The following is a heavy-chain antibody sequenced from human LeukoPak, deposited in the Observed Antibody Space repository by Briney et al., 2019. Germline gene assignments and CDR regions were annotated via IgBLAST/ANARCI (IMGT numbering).Heavy chain of an antibody. CDR3: ASLSAVAGTIPAKSDY. J-gene: IGHJ4*02. CDR2: INSDGGTT. CDR1: GFTFGTYW. Sequence: GGSLRLSCGASGFTFGTYWMHWVRQAPGKGLVWVSGINSDGGTTTYADSVKGRFTISRDNAKNTLYLQMNNLRAEDTAIYYCASLSAVAGTIPAKSDYWGQGTLVTVSS. V-gene: IGHV3-74*01. D-gene: IGHD6-19*01.